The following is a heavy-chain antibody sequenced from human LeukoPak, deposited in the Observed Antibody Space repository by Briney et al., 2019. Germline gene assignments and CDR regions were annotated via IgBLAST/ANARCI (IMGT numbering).Heavy chain of an antibody. Sequence: GGSLRLSCAASGFTFSSYGMSWVRQAPGKGLEWVANIKQDGSEKYYVDSVKGRFTISRDNAKNSLYLQMNSLRAEDTAVYYCARDPRGDYFDYWGQGTLVTVSS. CDR3: ARDPRGDYFDY. D-gene: IGHD3-16*01. CDR1: GFTFSSYG. V-gene: IGHV3-7*01. CDR2: IKQDGSEK. J-gene: IGHJ4*02.